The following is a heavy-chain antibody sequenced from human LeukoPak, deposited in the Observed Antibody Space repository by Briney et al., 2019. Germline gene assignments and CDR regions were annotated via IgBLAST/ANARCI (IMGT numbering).Heavy chain of an antibody. D-gene: IGHD1-26*01. Sequence: PGGSLRLSCAASGYTFSTYTMNWVRQAPGKGLEWVSSISSSSNYIYYADSVKGRFTISRDDAKNSLNLQMSSLRAEDTAVYYCARDRTGSGSYYFDYWGQGTLVTVSS. CDR1: GYTFSTYT. J-gene: IGHJ4*02. CDR2: ISSSSNYI. CDR3: ARDRTGSGSYYFDY. V-gene: IGHV3-21*01.